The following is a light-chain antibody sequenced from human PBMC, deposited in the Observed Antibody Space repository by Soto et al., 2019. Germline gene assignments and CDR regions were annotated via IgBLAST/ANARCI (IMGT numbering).Light chain of an antibody. CDR3: HQRYNWPRVT. Sequence: ETVTNQSPGTLSVSLGERATLSCRASQSVSSYLAWYQQKPGQPPRLLVYDVSNRATGIPARFSGSGSGTDFTLTITSLEPEDFAVYFCHQRYNWPRVTFGQGTRLDI. CDR2: DVS. CDR1: QSVSSY. V-gene: IGKV3-11*01. J-gene: IGKJ5*01.